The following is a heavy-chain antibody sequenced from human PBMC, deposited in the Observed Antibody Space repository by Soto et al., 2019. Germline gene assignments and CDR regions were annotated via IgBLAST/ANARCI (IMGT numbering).Heavy chain of an antibody. J-gene: IGHJ4*02. Sequence: SETLSLTCTVSGGSISSYYWSWIRQPPGKGLEWIGYIYYSGSTNYNPSLKSRVTISVDTSKNQFSLKLSSVTAADTAVYYCARATGYSSSWGGGDFDYWGQGTLVTVSS. CDR3: ARATGYSSSWGGGDFDY. CDR1: GGSISSYY. V-gene: IGHV4-59*01. D-gene: IGHD6-13*01. CDR2: IYYSGST.